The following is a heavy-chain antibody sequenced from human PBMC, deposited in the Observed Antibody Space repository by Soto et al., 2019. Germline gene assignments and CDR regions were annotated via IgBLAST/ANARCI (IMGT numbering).Heavy chain of an antibody. J-gene: IGHJ4*01. V-gene: IGHV4-59*11. CDR2: IYFRGTT. Sequence: TSLPQPLPNTVAEGTIRGLCGSRIRKQKGKGLEWIGYIYFRGTTNYNPSLKSRVTMSADTSKNQFSLKLNSVTAADTAVYYCARMNYYDTSGYPFDYLGHGMMVTVSS. CDR3: ARMNYYDTSGYPFDY. CDR1: EGTIRGLC. D-gene: IGHD3-22*01.